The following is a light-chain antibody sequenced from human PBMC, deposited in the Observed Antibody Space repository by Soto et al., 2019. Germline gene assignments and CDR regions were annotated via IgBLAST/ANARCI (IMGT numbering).Light chain of an antibody. CDR1: QSVTSSF. Sequence: EIVLTQSPAALSLSPGERVTLSCRASQSVTSSFLAWYQQKPGLPPRLLIYDASSRATGIPDRFSGSGSGTDFTLTISSLEPEHFAVYSFQPYGRSPRTFAQGTTLEI. J-gene: IGKJ2*02. V-gene: IGKV3D-20*01. CDR2: DAS. CDR3: QPYGRSPRT.